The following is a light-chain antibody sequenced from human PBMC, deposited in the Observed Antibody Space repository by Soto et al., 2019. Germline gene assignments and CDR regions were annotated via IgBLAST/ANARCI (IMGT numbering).Light chain of an antibody. CDR2: GNS. CDR1: SSNIGAGYD. Sequence: QTVLTQPPSVSGAPGQRVTISCTGSSSNIGAGYDVHWYQQLPGTAPKVLIYGNSDRPSGVPDRFSGSKSGTSASLAITGLQAEDESDYYCQSYDRSLSSYVFGTGTKVTVL. V-gene: IGLV1-40*01. J-gene: IGLJ1*01. CDR3: QSYDRSLSSYV.